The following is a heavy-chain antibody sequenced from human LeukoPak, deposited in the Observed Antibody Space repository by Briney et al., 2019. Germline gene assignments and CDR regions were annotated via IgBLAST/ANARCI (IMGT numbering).Heavy chain of an antibody. Sequence: GGSLRLSCAASGFTFSSYGMHWVRQAPGKGLEWVADIKKDGSVKEYVDSVKGRFTISRDNAKNSLYLQMDSLRAEDTAVYYCATYTHWVAGDVWGQGTTVSVSS. J-gene: IGHJ6*02. CDR2: IKKDGSVK. CDR3: ATYTHWVAGDV. CDR1: GFTFSSYG. V-gene: IGHV3-7*01. D-gene: IGHD7-27*01.